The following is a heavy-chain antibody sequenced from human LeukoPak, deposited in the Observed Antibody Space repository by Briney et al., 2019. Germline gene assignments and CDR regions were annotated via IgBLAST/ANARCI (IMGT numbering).Heavy chain of an antibody. CDR3: ARLLTYYYDSSGYEIDPYNWFDP. J-gene: IGHJ5*02. Sequence: SETLSLTCTVSGGSISSYYWSWIRQPPGKGLEWIGYIYYSGSTNYNPSLKSRATISVDTSKNQFSLKLSSVTAADTAVYYCARLLTYYYDSSGYEIDPYNWFDPWGQGTLVTVSS. V-gene: IGHV4-59*08. CDR2: IYYSGST. D-gene: IGHD3-22*01. CDR1: GGSISSYY.